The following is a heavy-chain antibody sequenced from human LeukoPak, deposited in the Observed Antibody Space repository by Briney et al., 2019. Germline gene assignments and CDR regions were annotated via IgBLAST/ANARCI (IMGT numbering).Heavy chain of an antibody. CDR3: ARDKLATAGNYYYYGMDV. D-gene: IGHD6-13*01. Sequence: SEALSLTCTVSGGSISSYLWSWIRPPPGKGLEWIGYIYYSGSTNYNPSLKSRVTISVETSKRQFSLMLSSVTAADRAVYYCARDKLATAGNYYYYGMDVWGQGTTVTVSS. V-gene: IGHV4-59*01. CDR2: IYYSGST. CDR1: GGSISSYL. J-gene: IGHJ6*02.